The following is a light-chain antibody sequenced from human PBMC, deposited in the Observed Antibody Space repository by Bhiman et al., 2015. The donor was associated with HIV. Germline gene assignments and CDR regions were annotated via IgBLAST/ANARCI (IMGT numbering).Light chain of an antibody. Sequence: QSALTQPASVSGSLGQSITISCTGTSSDVGGYNYVSWYQQHPGKAPTLMIYDVINRPSGVSNRFSGSKSGNTASLTISGLQAEDEADYYCCSYATSSTSLYVFGTGAKVTVL. CDR3: CSYATSSTSLYV. V-gene: IGLV2-14*03. CDR1: SSDVGGYNY. CDR2: DVI. J-gene: IGLJ1*01.